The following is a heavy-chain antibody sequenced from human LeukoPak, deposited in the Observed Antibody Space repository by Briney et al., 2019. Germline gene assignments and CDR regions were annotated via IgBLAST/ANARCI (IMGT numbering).Heavy chain of an antibody. D-gene: IGHD2-2*02. CDR2: IRYDGSNK. CDR3: AKDSYCSSTSCYIGGDII. J-gene: IGHJ4*02. Sequence: PGGSLRLSCAASGFTFSSYGMHWVRQAPGKGLEWVAFIRYDGSNKYYADSVKGRFTISRDNSKNTLYLQVNSLRAEDTAVYYCAKDSYCSSTSCYIGGDIIWGQGTLVTVSS. V-gene: IGHV3-30*02. CDR1: GFTFSSYG.